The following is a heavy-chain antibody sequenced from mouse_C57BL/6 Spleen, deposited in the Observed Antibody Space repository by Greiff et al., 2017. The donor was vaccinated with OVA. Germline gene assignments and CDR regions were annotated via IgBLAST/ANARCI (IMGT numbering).Heavy chain of an antibody. Sequence: QVQLQQPGPELVKPGASVKLSCKASGYTFTSYWMHWVKQRPGQGLEWIGNINPSNGGTNYNEKFKSKATLTVDKSSSTAYMQLSSLTSEDSAVYYCARDGYYDYDERFAYWGQGTLVTVSA. CDR2: INPSNGGT. CDR3: ARDGYYDYDERFAY. V-gene: IGHV1-53*01. D-gene: IGHD2-4*01. J-gene: IGHJ3*01. CDR1: GYTFTSYW.